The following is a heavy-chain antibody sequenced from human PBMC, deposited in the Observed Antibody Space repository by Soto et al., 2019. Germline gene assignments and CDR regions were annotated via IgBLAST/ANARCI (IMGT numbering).Heavy chain of an antibody. CDR2: ISAYNDNT. J-gene: IGHJ4*02. Sequence: VSVKVSCKASGYTFTSYGISWVRQAPGQGLEWMGWISAYNDNTNYAQKLQGRVTMTTDTSTSTAYMELRSLRSDDTAVYFCARDQLGATGDYWGQGTLVTVSS. D-gene: IGHD1-26*01. CDR1: GYTFTSYG. CDR3: ARDQLGATGDY. V-gene: IGHV1-18*01.